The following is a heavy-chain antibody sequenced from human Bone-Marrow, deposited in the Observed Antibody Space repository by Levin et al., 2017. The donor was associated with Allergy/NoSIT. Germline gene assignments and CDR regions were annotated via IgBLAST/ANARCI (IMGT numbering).Heavy chain of an antibody. CDR1: GGTFSSYT. CDR3: AILTLTNDVPKVDY. V-gene: IGHV1-69*02. D-gene: IGHD2-8*01. J-gene: IGHJ4*02. CDR2: IIPILGIA. Sequence: KISCKASGGTFSSYTISWVRQAPGQGLEWMGRIIPILGIANYAQKFQGRVTITADKSTSTAYMELSSLRSEDTAVYYCAILTLTNDVPKVDYWGQGTLVTVSS.